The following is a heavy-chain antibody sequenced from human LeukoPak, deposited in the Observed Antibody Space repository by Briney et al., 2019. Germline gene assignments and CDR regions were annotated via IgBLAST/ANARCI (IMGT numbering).Heavy chain of an antibody. CDR2: IYHSGST. Sequence: SETLSLTCTVSGYSISNGYYWGCIRQPPGKGLEWIGNIYHSGSTDYNPSLKSRVTISVDTSKNQFSLKLNSVTAADTAVYYCARVTPLTEGASDYWGQGTLVTVSS. D-gene: IGHD1-14*01. CDR1: GYSISNGYY. J-gene: IGHJ4*02. CDR3: ARVTPLTEGASDY. V-gene: IGHV4-38-2*02.